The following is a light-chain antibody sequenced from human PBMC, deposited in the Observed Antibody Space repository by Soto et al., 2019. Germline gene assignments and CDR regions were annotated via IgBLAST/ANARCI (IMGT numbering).Light chain of an antibody. Sequence: DIHMTQSPSSGSRVVGHRVIIIWXXSRGIGDRLAWFQQKPGKAPQFLIQAASNLQSGVPSRFSGSGSGTEFILTISSLQPEDFATYFCQQSYSTPPWTFGQGTKVDIK. CDR1: RGIGDR. CDR3: QQSYSTPPWT. V-gene: IGKV1-12*01. CDR2: AAS. J-gene: IGKJ1*01.